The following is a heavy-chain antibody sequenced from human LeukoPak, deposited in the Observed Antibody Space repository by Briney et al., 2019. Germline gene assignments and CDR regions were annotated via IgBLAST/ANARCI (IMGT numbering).Heavy chain of an antibody. D-gene: IGHD6-6*01. Sequence: SVKVSCKASGGTFSSYAISWVRQAPGQGLEWMGGIIPIFGTANYAQKFQGRVTITTDESTSTAYMELSSLRSEDTAVYYCARMQLVGYYFDYWGQGTLVTVSS. V-gene: IGHV1-69*05. CDR1: GGTFSSYA. CDR2: IIPIFGTA. J-gene: IGHJ4*02. CDR3: ARMQLVGYYFDY.